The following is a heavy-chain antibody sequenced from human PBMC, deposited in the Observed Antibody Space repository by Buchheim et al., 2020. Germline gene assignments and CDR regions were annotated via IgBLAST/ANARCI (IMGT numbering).Heavy chain of an antibody. CDR3: AKAIIPLGVVAATPYYYYGMDV. J-gene: IGHJ6*02. D-gene: IGHD2-15*01. CDR1: GFTFSSYG. Sequence: VQLVESGGGLVQPGRSLRLSCAASGFTFSSYGMHWVRQAPGKGLEWVAVISYDGSNKYYADSVKGRFTISRDNSKNTLYLQMNSLRAEDTAVYYCAKAIIPLGVVAATPYYYYGMDVWGQGTT. V-gene: IGHV3-30*18. CDR2: ISYDGSNK.